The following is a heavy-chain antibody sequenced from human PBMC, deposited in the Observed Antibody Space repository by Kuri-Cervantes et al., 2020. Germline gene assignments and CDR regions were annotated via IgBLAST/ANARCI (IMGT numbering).Heavy chain of an antibody. CDR2: ISWNSESV. D-gene: IGHD3-22*01. CDR3: AKDYDSSGYTYPDY. Sequence: GGSLRLSCAASGFIFDNYAMHWVRQAPGRGLEWVSRISWNSESVDYADSVKGRFTISRDNSKNTLYLQMNSLRAEDTAVYYCAKDYDSSGYTYPDYWGQGTLVTVSS. V-gene: IGHV3-9*01. J-gene: IGHJ4*02. CDR1: GFIFDNYA.